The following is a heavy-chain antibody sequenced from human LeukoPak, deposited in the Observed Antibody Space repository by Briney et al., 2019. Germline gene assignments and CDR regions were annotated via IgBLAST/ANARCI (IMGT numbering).Heavy chain of an antibody. V-gene: IGHV4-59*01. J-gene: IGHJ4*02. CDR1: GGSISGYY. CDR3: AREGSLGDGSYDSDY. CDR2: IYSSGST. D-gene: IGHD1-26*01. Sequence: SETLSLTCTVSGGSISGYYWSWIRQPPGKGLEWIGYIYSSGSTNYNPSLKSRVTISIDTSKNQFSLKLSSVTAADTAVYYCAREGSLGDGSYDSDYWGQGTLVTVSS.